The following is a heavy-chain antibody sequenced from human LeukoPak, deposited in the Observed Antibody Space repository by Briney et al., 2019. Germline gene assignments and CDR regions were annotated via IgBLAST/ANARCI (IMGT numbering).Heavy chain of an antibody. CDR2: IKQDGSEK. CDR1: GFTFSSYW. V-gene: IGHV3-7*01. D-gene: IGHD5-18*01. J-gene: IGHJ6*02. Sequence: PGGSLRLSCAASGFTFSSYWMSWVRQAPGKGLEWVANIKQDGSEKYYVDSVKGRFTISRDNAKNSLYLQMNSLRAEDTAVYYCAREGPGYSYGYVHIYGMDVWGQGTTVTVSS. CDR3: AREGPGYSYGYVHIYGMDV.